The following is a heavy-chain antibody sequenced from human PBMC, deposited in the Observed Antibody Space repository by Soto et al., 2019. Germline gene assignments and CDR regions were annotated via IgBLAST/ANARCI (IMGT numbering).Heavy chain of an antibody. Sequence: GGSLRLSCTASGFTFGDYAMSWFRQAPGKGLEWVGFIRSKAYGGTTEYAASVKGRFTISRDDSKSIAYQQMNSLKTEDTAVYYCTRDPVSKRAAAGKNWFDPWGQGTLVTVSS. J-gene: IGHJ5*02. CDR1: GFTFGDYA. CDR2: IRSKAYGGTT. CDR3: TRDPVSKRAAAGKNWFDP. D-gene: IGHD6-13*01. V-gene: IGHV3-49*03.